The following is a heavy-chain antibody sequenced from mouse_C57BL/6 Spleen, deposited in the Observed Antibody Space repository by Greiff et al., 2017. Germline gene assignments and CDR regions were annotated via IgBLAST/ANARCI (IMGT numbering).Heavy chain of an antibody. CDR2: SRNKANDYTT. Sequence: EVQGVESGGGLVQSGRSLRLSCATSGFTFSDFYMEWVRQAPGKGLEWIAASRNKANDYTTEYSASVKGRFIVSRDTSQSILYLQMNALRAEDTAIYYCARDAPPYDAMDYWGQGTSVTVSS. CDR1: GFTFSDFY. CDR3: ARDAPPYDAMDY. V-gene: IGHV7-1*01. J-gene: IGHJ4*01.